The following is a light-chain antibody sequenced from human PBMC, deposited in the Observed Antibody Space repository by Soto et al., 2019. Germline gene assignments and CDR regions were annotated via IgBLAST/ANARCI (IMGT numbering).Light chain of an antibody. CDR3: QQRSDWPWT. CDR1: ESVTDY. V-gene: IGKV3-11*01. Sequence: IVLTQSPATLSFSPLEVVTLCCRASESVTDYLAWYQQKPGQAPRLLVYDASNRAAGIPNRFSGGGSGTDFTLTISNVEPEDFAVYYCQQRSDWPWTFGQGTKVDIK. CDR2: DAS. J-gene: IGKJ1*01.